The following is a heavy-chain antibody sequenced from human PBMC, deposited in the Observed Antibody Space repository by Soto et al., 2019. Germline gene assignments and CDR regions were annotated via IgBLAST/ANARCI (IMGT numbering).Heavy chain of an antibody. CDR1: GYTFTTYY. Sequence: ASVKVSCKASGYTFTTYYMHWVRQAPGQGLEWMGIINPSGGSTSYAQKFQGRVTMTRDTSTSTVYMELSSLRSEDTAVYYCTRDTNIGRFHDSRGYLNLFDPWGQGTPVTVSS. D-gene: IGHD3-22*01. CDR2: INPSGGST. J-gene: IGHJ5*02. CDR3: TRDTNIGRFHDSRGYLNLFDP. V-gene: IGHV1-46*03.